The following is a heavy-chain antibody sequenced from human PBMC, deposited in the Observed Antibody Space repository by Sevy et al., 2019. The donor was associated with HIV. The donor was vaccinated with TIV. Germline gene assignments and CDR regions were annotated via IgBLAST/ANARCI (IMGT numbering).Heavy chain of an antibody. V-gene: IGHV3-7*01. D-gene: IGHD2-15*01. CDR3: ARYGGYIDH. CDR1: GFTFRIYY. CDR2: IKSDGSDK. Sequence: GGSLRLSCAASGFTFRIYYMTWARQAPGKGLEWVANIKSDGSDKYYLDSVKGRFTISRDNAKNSLYLQMNSLTAEDTAVYYCARYGGYIDHWGHGTLVTVSS. J-gene: IGHJ4*01.